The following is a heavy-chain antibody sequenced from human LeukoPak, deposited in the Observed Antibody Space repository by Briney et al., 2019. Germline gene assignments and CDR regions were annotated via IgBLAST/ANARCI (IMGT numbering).Heavy chain of an antibody. D-gene: IGHD3-3*02. J-gene: IGHJ4*02. CDR1: GFTVSSYA. CDR2: LRGDGET. Sequence: GGSLRLSCAASGFTVSSYAMSWVRQTPARGLEWVSSLRGDGETFYAASVKGRFTLSRDESRNTVYLQMNNLRVEDTAEYLCAKASWVSSADAFLWGQGTLVTVSS. V-gene: IGHV3-23*01. CDR3: AKASWVSSADAFL.